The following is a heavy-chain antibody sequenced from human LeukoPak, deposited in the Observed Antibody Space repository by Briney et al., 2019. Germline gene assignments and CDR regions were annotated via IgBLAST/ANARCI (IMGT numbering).Heavy chain of an antibody. D-gene: IGHD3-10*01. CDR2: VSYDGSSK. V-gene: IGHV3-30*04. J-gene: IGHJ4*02. CDR1: GFTFSSYA. Sequence: GGSLRLSCAASGFTFSSYAMHWVRQAPGKGLDWVAVVSYDGSSKYYADSVKGRFTISRDNSKNTLYLQRNGLRAEDTAVYYCATDSYDSGSYYIRGFFDYWGQGTLVTVSS. CDR3: ATDSYDSGSYYIRGFFDY.